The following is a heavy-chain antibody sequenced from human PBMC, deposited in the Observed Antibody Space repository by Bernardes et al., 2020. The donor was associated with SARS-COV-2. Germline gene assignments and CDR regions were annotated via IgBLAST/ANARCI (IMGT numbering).Heavy chain of an antibody. V-gene: IGHV3-74*03. CDR1: GFTFSDYW. D-gene: IGHD3-10*01. Sequence: GGSLRLSCAVSGFTFSDYWMHWVRQAPGKGLVWVSRINSDGTRTEYADSVKGRFTISRDNAKSTLYLQMNNLRDDDTALYYCARAHLNGASFYASGNWGQGTLVTVSS. CDR2: INSDGTRT. J-gene: IGHJ1*01. CDR3: ARAHLNGASFYASGN.